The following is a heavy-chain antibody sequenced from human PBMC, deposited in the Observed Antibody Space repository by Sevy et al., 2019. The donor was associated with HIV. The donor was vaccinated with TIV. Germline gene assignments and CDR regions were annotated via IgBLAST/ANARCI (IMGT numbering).Heavy chain of an antibody. CDR1: GFSFSKYG. D-gene: IGHD3-22*01. J-gene: IGHJ4*02. V-gene: IGHV3-33*01. CDR3: VRGADYYDRGGANCDS. CDR2: IWYDGSSE. Sequence: GGSLRLSCAASGFSFSKYGMHWGRQAPGKGLEWVALIWYDGSSEYYAHSVKGRFTISRDNSNNTLYLKVNSLRAEDTAVYYCVRGADYYDRGGANCDSWGQGTLVTVSS.